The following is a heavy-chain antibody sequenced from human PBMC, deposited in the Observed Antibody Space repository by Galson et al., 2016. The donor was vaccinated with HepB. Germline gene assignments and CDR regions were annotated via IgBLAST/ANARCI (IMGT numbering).Heavy chain of an antibody. CDR2: LSGSGGGT. V-gene: IGHV3-23*01. CDR3: SKVLEHGRGDF. J-gene: IGHJ4*02. Sequence: SLRLSCAASGFTFSTYAMSWVRQAPGKGLEWLSVLSGSGGGTKYAASVKGRFTISRDNSKNTLYLQMNSLRAEDTAIYYCSKVLEHGRGDFWGQGTLVTVSS. CDR1: GFTFSTYA. D-gene: IGHD3-3*01.